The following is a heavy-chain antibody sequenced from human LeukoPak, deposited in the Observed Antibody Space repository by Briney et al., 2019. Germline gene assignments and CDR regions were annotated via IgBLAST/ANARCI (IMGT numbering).Heavy chain of an antibody. CDR2: IYSGGST. J-gene: IGHJ4*02. D-gene: IGHD5-24*01. CDR1: GFTLSSYG. CDR3: AKDDGYFDY. V-gene: IGHV3-66*01. Sequence: SGGSLRLSCAASGFTLSSYGMHWVRQAPGKGLEWVSVIYSGGSTYYVDSVKGRFTISGDNSKNTLSLQMNSLRAEDTAVYYCAKDDGYFDYWGQGTLVTVSS.